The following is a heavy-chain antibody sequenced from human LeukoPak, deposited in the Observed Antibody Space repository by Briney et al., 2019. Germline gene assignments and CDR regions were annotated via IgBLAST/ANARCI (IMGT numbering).Heavy chain of an antibody. CDR2: IFGGGNT. D-gene: IGHD5-18*01. Sequence: SETLSLTCAVYGGSFSGYYWSWIRQHPGKGLEWIGYIFGGGNTYYNPSLKSRVTISVDTSKNQLSLNLTSVTAADTAVFYCARDRKGWIQLDYWGQGTLVTVSS. CDR3: ARDRKGWIQLDY. CDR1: GGSFSGYY. J-gene: IGHJ4*02. V-gene: IGHV4-31*11.